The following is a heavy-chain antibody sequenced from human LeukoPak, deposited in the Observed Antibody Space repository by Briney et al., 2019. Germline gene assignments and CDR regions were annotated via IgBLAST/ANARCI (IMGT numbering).Heavy chain of an antibody. CDR1: GFTFSSYA. J-gene: IGHJ4*02. V-gene: IGHV3-23*01. CDR2: TSGSGGST. D-gene: IGHD4-11*01. CDR3: AKGGTVTRSGYFDY. Sequence: GGSLRLSCAASGFTFSSYAMSWVRQAPGKGLEWVSSTSGSGGSTYYADSVKGRFTISRDNSKNTLSLQMNSLRAEDTAVYYCAKGGTVTRSGYFDYWGQGTLVTVSS.